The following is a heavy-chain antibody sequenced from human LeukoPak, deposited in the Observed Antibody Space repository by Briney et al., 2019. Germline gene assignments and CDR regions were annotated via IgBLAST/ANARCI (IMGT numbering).Heavy chain of an antibody. Sequence: GGSLRLSCAASGFTFSSYSMNWVRQAAGKGLEWVAYISSSSSTIYYADSVKGRFTISRDNAKNSLYLQMNSLREEDTAVYYCARDRGNFDYWGQGTLVTVSS. CDR3: ARDRGNFDY. CDR2: ISSSSSTI. CDR1: GFTFSSYS. V-gene: IGHV3-48*02. D-gene: IGHD3-10*01. J-gene: IGHJ4*02.